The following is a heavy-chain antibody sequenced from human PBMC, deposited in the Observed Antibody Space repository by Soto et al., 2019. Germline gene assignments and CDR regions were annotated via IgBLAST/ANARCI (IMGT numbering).Heavy chain of an antibody. CDR2: IYYSWTT. V-gene: IGHV4-39*01. J-gene: IGHJ4*02. CDR3: ARHRLLTPPVY. CDR1: GGSISRNNYY. D-gene: IGHD1-26*01. Sequence: QLQLQESGPGLVKPSETLSLTCTVSGGSISRNNYYWGWIRQPPRKGLEWSGSIYYSWTTYYNPSLKNRLTISVDTSKNQFSLQLSSVTAAYTAVYYCARHRLLTPPVYWGQGTLVTVSS.